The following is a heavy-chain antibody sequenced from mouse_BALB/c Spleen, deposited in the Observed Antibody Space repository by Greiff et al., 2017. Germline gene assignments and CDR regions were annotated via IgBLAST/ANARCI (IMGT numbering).Heavy chain of an antibody. J-gene: IGHJ4*01. Sequence: QVQLKQSGPSLVQPSQSLSITCTVSGFSLTSYGVHWVRQSPGKGLEWLGVIWRGGSTDYNAAFMSRLSITKDNSKSQVFFKMNSLQADDTAIYYCAKNTGYGNYLYAMDYWGQGTSVTVSS. V-gene: IGHV2-5-1*01. CDR2: IWRGGST. CDR1: GFSLTSYG. CDR3: AKNTGYGNYLYAMDY. D-gene: IGHD2-10*02.